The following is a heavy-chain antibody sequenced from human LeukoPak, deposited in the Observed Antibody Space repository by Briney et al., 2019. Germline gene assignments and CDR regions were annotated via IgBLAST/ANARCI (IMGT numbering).Heavy chain of an antibody. CDR3: AKDLYGSGSLFDC. CDR1: GFTFSSYG. V-gene: IGHV3-30*02. CDR2: IRYDGNNK. Sequence: GGSLRLSCAASGFTFSSYGMHWVRQAPGKGLEWVAFIRYDGNNKYYADSVKGRFTISRDNSKNTLSLQMNILRGEDTAVYYCAKDLYGSGSLFDCWGQGTLVTVSS. J-gene: IGHJ4*02. D-gene: IGHD3-10*01.